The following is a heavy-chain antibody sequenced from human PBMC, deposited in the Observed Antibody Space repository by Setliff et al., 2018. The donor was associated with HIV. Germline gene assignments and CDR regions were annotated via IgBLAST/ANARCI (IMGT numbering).Heavy chain of an antibody. J-gene: IGHJ4*02. CDR1: GFTFSSYS. CDR3: AKTQTVITVYGPFDS. D-gene: IGHD4-4*01. V-gene: IGHV3-23*01. Sequence: GGSLRLSCAASGFTFSSYSMNWVRQAPGKGLEWVSVISGSGDITYYRESVKGRFTVSRDNSNNTVYLQMNRLRAEDTAMYYCAKTQTVITVYGPFDSWGQGTPVTVSS. CDR2: ISGSGDIT.